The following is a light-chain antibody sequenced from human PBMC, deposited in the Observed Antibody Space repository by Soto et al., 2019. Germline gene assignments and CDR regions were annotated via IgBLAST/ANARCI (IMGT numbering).Light chain of an antibody. J-gene: IGKJ5*01. V-gene: IGKV3-11*01. Sequence: EIVLTQSPVTLSLSPGERATLSCRASQSVSSYLAWYQQKPGQAPRLLIYDASNRATGIPARFSGGGSGTDFTPTIDNLEPEDFAIYYCQQRSKWPPITFGQGTRLEIK. CDR1: QSVSSY. CDR3: QQRSKWPPIT. CDR2: DAS.